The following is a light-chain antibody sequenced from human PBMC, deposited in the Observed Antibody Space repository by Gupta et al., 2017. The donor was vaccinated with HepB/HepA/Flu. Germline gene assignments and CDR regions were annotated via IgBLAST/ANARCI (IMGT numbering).Light chain of an antibody. V-gene: IGLV3-21*04. J-gene: IGLJ1*01. CDR3: HIWDSISNHV. Sequence: SYVLTQPPSVSVAPGKTATITCGGNNIGIKSVHWSQQKPGQAPLLLMFYDKDRPAGIPDRFSGSNSGGTATLTISRVEAGDEADYYCHIWDSISNHVFGPGTKVTVL. CDR2: YDK. CDR1: NIGIKS.